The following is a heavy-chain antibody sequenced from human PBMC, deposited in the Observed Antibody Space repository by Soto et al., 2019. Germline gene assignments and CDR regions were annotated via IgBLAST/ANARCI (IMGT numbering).Heavy chain of an antibody. D-gene: IGHD4-4*01. J-gene: IGHJ4*02. Sequence: GSLRLSCAASGFMFSSHWMSWVRQVPGKGLEWVANINQDANEKYYVDSVKGRFTISRDNGKNSLYLQLNSLRAEDTAVYYCARDHVTPPLSIVYWGPGNHLSGSS. CDR3: ARDHVTPPLSIVY. CDR2: INQDANEK. V-gene: IGHV3-7*04. CDR1: GFMFSSHW.